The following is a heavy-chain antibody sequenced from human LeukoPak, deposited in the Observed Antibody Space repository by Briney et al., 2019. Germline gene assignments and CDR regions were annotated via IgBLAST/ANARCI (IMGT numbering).Heavy chain of an antibody. CDR2: INPNSGGT. CDR1: GYTFTGYY. CDR3: ARDVGSGYSYGFDY. D-gene: IGHD5-18*01. J-gene: IGHJ4*02. Sequence: ASVKVSCKASGYTFTGYYMHWVRQAPGQGLEWMGRINPNSGGTNYAQKFQGRVTMTRDTSISTAYMELSRLRSDDTAVYYCARDVGSGYSYGFDYWGKGTLVTVSS. V-gene: IGHV1-2*06.